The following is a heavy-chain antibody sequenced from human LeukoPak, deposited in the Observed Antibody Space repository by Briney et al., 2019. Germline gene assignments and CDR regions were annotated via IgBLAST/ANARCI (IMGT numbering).Heavy chain of an antibody. D-gene: IGHD6-19*01. CDR2: MNPNSGNT. CDR3: ARRAVGNSHYYSMDV. V-gene: IGHV1-8*03. CDR1: GYTFTSYD. Sequence: ASVKVSCKASGYTFTSYDINWVRQVTGQGLEWMGWMNPNSGNTGYAQKFQGRVTITRNTSISTAFMELSSLRSEDTAVYYCARRAVGNSHYYSMDVWGKGTTVTVSS. J-gene: IGHJ6*03.